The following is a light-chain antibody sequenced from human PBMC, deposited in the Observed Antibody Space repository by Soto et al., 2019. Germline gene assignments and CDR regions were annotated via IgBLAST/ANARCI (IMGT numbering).Light chain of an antibody. V-gene: IGKV1-5*01. J-gene: IGKJ1*01. Sequence: DIQLTQSPSTLSASVGDSVTITCRASQSIRTWLAWYQQKPGTAPKLLIYDASSLESGVSSRFSGSGSGTDFTLTISNLQPDDFATYYYQQYKNYSPWTFGQGTKVEVK. CDR3: QQYKNYSPWT. CDR1: QSIRTW. CDR2: DAS.